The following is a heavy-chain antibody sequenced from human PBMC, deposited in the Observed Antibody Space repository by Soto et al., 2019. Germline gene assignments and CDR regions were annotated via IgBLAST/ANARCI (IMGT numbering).Heavy chain of an antibody. Sequence: QVQLQESGPGLVKPSQTLSLTCTVSGGSISSGGYYWSWIRQHPGKGLEWIGYIYYSGSTYYNPSLQSRVTISVDTSKNQFSLKLSSVTAADTAVYYCARSGSNYYGSGSLFDYWGQGTLVTVSS. J-gene: IGHJ4*02. CDR3: ARSGSNYYGSGSLFDY. D-gene: IGHD3-10*01. CDR1: GGSISSGGYY. V-gene: IGHV4-31*03. CDR2: IYYSGST.